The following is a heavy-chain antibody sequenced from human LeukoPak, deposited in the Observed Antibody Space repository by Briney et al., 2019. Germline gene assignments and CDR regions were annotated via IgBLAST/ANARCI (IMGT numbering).Heavy chain of an antibody. D-gene: IGHD3-22*01. CDR1: GGSFSGYY. Sequence: SETLSLTCAVYGGSFSGYYWSWIRQPPGKGLEWIGEINHSGSTNYNPSLKSRVTISVDTSKNQFSLKLSSVTAADTAVYYCARRDHFYDSSGYYSFDYWGQGTLSPSPQ. V-gene: IGHV4-34*01. CDR2: INHSGST. CDR3: ARRDHFYDSSGYYSFDY. J-gene: IGHJ4*02.